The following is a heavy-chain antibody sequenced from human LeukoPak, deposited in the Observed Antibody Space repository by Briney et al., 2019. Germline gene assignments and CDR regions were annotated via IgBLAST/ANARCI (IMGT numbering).Heavy chain of an antibody. CDR2: IGVGSNSL. V-gene: IGHV3-21*01. J-gene: IGHJ4*02. CDR1: GFNFKTYN. Sequence: PGGSLRHSCTASGFNFKTYNMNWVRQAPGKGLEWVSSIGVGSNSLYYEGSVKGRFTISRDDAQNSLYLQMSSLTAEDTALYYCARGLSMDNWGQGTQVTVSS. CDR3: ARGLSMDN.